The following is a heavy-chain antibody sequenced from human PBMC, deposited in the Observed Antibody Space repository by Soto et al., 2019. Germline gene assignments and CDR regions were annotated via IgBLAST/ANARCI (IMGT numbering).Heavy chain of an antibody. CDR3: ARDSQPYSSSWYDFDY. J-gene: IGHJ4*02. D-gene: IGHD6-13*01. Sequence: ASVKVSCKASGYTFTSYYMHWVRQAPGQGLEWMGIINPSGGSTSYAQKFQGRVTMTRDTSTSTAYMELSSLRSEDTAVYYCARDSQPYSSSWYDFDYWGQGTLVTVSS. V-gene: IGHV1-46*01. CDR2: INPSGGST. CDR1: GYTFTSYY.